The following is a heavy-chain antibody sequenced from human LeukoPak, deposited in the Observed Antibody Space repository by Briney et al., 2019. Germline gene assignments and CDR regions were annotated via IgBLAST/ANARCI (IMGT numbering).Heavy chain of an antibody. D-gene: IGHD2-2*01. CDR2: INPSGGST. CDR1: GYTFASYY. J-gene: IGHJ4*02. CDR3: ASTTHCCSTSCRRWDFDY. Sequence: ASVKVSCKAPGYTFASYYMHWVRQAPGQGLEWMGIINPSGGSTSYAQKFQGRVTMTRDMSTSTVYMELSSLRSEDTAVYYCASTTHCCSTSCRRWDFDYWGQGTLVTVS. V-gene: IGHV1-46*01.